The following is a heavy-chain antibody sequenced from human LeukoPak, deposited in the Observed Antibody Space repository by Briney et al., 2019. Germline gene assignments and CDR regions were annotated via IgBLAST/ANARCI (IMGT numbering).Heavy chain of an antibody. Sequence: GGSLRLSCAASGFTVSSNYMSWVRQAPGKGLEWVSVIYSGGSTYYADSVKGRFTISRDNSKNTLYLQMNSLRAEDTAVYYCAKDLSPLGYCSGGSCYSAPWDYWGQGTLVTVSS. J-gene: IGHJ4*02. CDR2: IYSGGST. D-gene: IGHD2-15*01. CDR3: AKDLSPLGYCSGGSCYSAPWDY. CDR1: GFTVSSNY. V-gene: IGHV3-53*05.